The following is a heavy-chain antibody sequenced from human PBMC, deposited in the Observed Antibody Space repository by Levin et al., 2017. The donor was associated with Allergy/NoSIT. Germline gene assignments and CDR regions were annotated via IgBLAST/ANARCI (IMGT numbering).Heavy chain of an antibody. CDR2: IYSIGTT. D-gene: IGHD4-17*01. CDR3: ARDLAYGHNYGMDV. CDR1: GFTVSNNF. Sequence: GESLKISCAASGFTVSNNFMTWVRQAPGKGLEWVSIIYSIGTTYYADSVKGRSTTSRDSAKNTLYLHVTSLRAEDTAVYYCARDLAYGHNYGMDVWGQGATVIVSS. J-gene: IGHJ6*02. V-gene: IGHV3-66*01.